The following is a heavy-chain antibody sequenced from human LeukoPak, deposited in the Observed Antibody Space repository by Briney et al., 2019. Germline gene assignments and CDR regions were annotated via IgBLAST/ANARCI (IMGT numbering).Heavy chain of an antibody. V-gene: IGHV4-39*07. D-gene: IGHD3-22*01. J-gene: IGHJ6*02. CDR1: GGSISSSSYY. Sequence: SETLSLTCTVSGGSISSSSYYWGWIRQPPGKGLEWIGSIYYSGSTYYIPSLKSRVTISVDTSKNQFSLKLSSVTAADTAVYYCARLGPRDSSGSGAVIHYGMDVWGQGTTVTVSS. CDR2: IYYSGST. CDR3: ARLGPRDSSGSGAVIHYGMDV.